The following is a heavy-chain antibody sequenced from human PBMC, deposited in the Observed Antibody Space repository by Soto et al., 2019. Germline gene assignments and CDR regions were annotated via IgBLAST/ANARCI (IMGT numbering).Heavy chain of an antibody. V-gene: IGHV4-4*02. CDR2: IYHSGST. CDR1: SGSISSSNW. Sequence: QVQLQESGPGLVKPSGTLSLTCAVASGSISSSNWWSWVRQPPGKGPEWIGEIYHSGSTNYNPSLKSRVPISVDKSKNQFSLTLSSVTTADTAVYYCARTVIVLVPAAKVFDYWGQGTLVTVSP. D-gene: IGHD2-2*01. J-gene: IGHJ4*02. CDR3: ARTVIVLVPAAKVFDY.